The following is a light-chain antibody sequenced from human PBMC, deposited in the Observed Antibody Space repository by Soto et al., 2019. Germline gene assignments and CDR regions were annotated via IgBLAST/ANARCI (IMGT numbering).Light chain of an antibody. Sequence: EIVLTQSPGTLSLSPGERATPSCRASQSVSSSYLAWYQLKPGQAPRLLIYGASSRATGIPDRFSGSGSGTDFTLTISRLEPEDFAVYYCQQYGSSPYTFGQGTKLEIK. J-gene: IGKJ2*01. CDR2: GAS. CDR1: QSVSSSY. CDR3: QQYGSSPYT. V-gene: IGKV3-20*01.